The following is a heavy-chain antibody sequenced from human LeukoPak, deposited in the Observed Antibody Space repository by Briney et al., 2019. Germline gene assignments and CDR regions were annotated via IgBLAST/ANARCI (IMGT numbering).Heavy chain of an antibody. Sequence: GASVKVSCKASGGTFSSYAISWVRQAPGQGLEWMGGIIPIFGTANYAQKFQGRVTITADESTSTAYMELSSLRSEDTAVYYCARDPDSSSAGYFQHWGQGTLVTVSS. CDR3: ARDPDSSSAGYFQH. V-gene: IGHV1-69*13. D-gene: IGHD6-6*01. CDR1: GGTFSSYA. J-gene: IGHJ1*01. CDR2: IIPIFGTA.